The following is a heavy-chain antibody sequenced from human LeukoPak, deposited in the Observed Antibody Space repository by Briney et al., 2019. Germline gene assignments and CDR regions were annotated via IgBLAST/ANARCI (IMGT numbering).Heavy chain of an antibody. D-gene: IGHD6-13*01. J-gene: IGHJ4*02. CDR3: ARLGIAAAGSRYFDY. Sequence: KPSETLSLTCTVSGGSISSSSYYWGWIRQPPGKGLEWIGSIYYSGSTYYNPSLKSRVTISVDTSKNQFSLKLSSVTAADTAVYYCARLGIAAAGSRYFDYWGQGTLVTVSS. V-gene: IGHV4-39*01. CDR2: IYYSGST. CDR1: GGSISSSSYY.